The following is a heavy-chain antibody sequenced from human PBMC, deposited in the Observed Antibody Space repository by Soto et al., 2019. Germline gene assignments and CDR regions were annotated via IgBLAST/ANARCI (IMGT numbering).Heavy chain of an antibody. V-gene: IGHV4-59*01. CDR2: IYYSGST. J-gene: IGHJ4*02. Sequence: SETLSLTCTVSGGSISSYYWSWIRQPPGKGLEWIGYIYYSGSTNYNPSLKSRVTISVDTSKNQFSLKLSSVTAADTAVYYCARRVRGYSYGYYFDYWGRGTLVTVSS. CDR3: ARRVRGYSYGYYFDY. CDR1: GGSISSYY. D-gene: IGHD5-18*01.